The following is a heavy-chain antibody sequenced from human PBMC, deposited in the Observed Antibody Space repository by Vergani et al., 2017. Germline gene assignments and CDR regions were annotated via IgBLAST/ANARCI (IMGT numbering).Heavy chain of an antibody. CDR2: INHSGST. CDR3: ARDGVAGTGFDY. J-gene: IGHJ4*02. CDR1: GGSFSGYY. V-gene: IGHV4-34*01. Sequence: QVQLQQWGAGLLKPSETLSLTCAVYGGSFSGYYWSWIRQPPGKGLEWIGEINHSGSTNYNPSLKSRVTISVDMSKNQFSLKLSSVTAADTAVYYCARDGVAGTGFDYWGQGTLVTVSS. D-gene: IGHD6-19*01.